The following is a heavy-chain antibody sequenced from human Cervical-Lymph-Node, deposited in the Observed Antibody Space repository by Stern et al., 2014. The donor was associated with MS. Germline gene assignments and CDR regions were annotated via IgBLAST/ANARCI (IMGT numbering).Heavy chain of an antibody. V-gene: IGHV3-33*01. J-gene: IGHJ4*02. CDR3: VRDEAYCGGDCFNLLDY. D-gene: IGHD2-21*01. CDR1: GFTFSGDG. CDR2: IWYDGSNK. Sequence: VPLVESGGGVVQPGRSLRLSCAASGFTFSGDGMHWVRQAPGKGLEWVALIWYDGSNKYYADSVKGRFTISRDNSKNTLYLQMNSLRAEDTAVYYCVRDEAYCGGDCFNLLDYWGQGTLVTVSS.